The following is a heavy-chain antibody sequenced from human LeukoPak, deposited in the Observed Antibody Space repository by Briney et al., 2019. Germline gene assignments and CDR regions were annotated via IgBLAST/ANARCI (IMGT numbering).Heavy chain of an antibody. CDR3: ARGRLNNYGDPPFDY. CDR1: GYTFTSYD. Sequence: ASVKVSCKASGYTFTSYDSNWVRQATGQGLEWMGWMNPNSGNTGYAQKFQGRVTMTRNTSISTAYMKLSSLRSEDTAVYYCARGRLNNYGDPPFDYWGQGTLVTVSS. V-gene: IGHV1-8*01. CDR2: MNPNSGNT. D-gene: IGHD4-17*01. J-gene: IGHJ4*02.